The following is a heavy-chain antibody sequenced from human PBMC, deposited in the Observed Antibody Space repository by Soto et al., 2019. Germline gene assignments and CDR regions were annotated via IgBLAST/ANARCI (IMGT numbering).Heavy chain of an antibody. CDR3: ARDLEYYDFWSGPPYYYYYGMDV. CDR1: GFTFSSYA. J-gene: IGHJ6*02. V-gene: IGHV3-30-3*01. Sequence: LRLSCAASGFTFSSYAMHWVRQAPGKGLEWVAVISYDGSNKYYADSVKGRFTISRDNSKNTLYLQMNSLRAEDTAVYYCARDLEYYDFWSGPPYYYYYGMDVWGQGTTVTVSS. CDR2: ISYDGSNK. D-gene: IGHD3-3*01.